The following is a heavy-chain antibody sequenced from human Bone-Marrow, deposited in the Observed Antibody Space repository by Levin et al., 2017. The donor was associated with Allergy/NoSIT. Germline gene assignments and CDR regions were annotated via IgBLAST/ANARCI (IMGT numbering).Heavy chain of an antibody. CDR2: IIPNFGTT. Sequence: MTGGSLRLSCKASGVTFRIYGISWVRQAPGQGLEWMGTIIPNFGTTNYAQKFQGRVTITADESTTTAYMDLSRLRSDDTAMYYCAGSVPQGFVRGVSFDHWGQGTLVTVSS. J-gene: IGHJ4*02. D-gene: IGHD3-10*01. CDR1: GVTFRIYG. V-gene: IGHV1-69*15. CDR3: AGSVPQGFVRGVSFDH.